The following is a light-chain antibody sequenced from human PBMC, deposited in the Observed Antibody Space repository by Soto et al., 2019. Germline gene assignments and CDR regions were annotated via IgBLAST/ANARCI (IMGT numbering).Light chain of an antibody. CDR1: SSDVGGSNF. V-gene: IGLV2-11*01. CDR2: DVS. Sequence: QSALTQPRSVSGAPGQSVTLSCTGSSSDVGGSNFVSWYQQHPVTAPKLVIYDVSKRPSGVPDRFSGSKSGNTASLTISGLQAEDEADYYCCSYAGTSIWVFGGGTKVTVL. J-gene: IGLJ3*02. CDR3: CSYAGTSIWV.